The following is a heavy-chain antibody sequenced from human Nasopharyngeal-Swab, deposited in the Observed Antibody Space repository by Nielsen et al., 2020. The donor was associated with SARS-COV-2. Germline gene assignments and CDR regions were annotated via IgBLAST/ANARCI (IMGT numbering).Heavy chain of an antibody. D-gene: IGHD3-22*01. CDR2: IWYDGSNK. CDR3: ARDPSYDSSGFRV. J-gene: IGHJ3*01. V-gene: IGHV3-33*01. Sequence: VRQAPGKGLEWVAVIWYDGSNKYYADSVKGRFTISRDNSKNTLYLQMNSLRAEDTAVYYCARDPSYDSSGFRVWGQGTMVPSPQ.